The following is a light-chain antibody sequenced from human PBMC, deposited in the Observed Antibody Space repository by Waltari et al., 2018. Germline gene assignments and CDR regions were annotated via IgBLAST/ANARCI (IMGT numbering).Light chain of an antibody. CDR2: DAS. CDR1: QSISGW. V-gene: IGKV1-5*01. CDR3: QQYNSYSL. Sequence: DIQMTQSPSTLSASVGDRVTIACRASQSISGWLAWYQQKPGKAPKLLIYDASNLESGGPSRFIGSGSGTEFTLTISSLQPDDFATYYCQQYNSYSLFGQGTKLEIK. J-gene: IGKJ2*01.